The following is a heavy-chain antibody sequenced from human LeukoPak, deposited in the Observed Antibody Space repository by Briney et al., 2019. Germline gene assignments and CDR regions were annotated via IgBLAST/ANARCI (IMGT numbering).Heavy chain of an antibody. Sequence: GGSLRLPCAASGFTFSSYAMSWVRQAPGKGLEWVSAISGSGGSTYYADSVKGRFTISRDNAKNSLYLQMNSLRAEDTAVYYCAAPLTSSGHDYWGQGTLVTVSS. CDR3: AAPLTSSGHDY. CDR1: GFTFSSYA. CDR2: ISGSGGST. J-gene: IGHJ4*02. V-gene: IGHV3-23*01. D-gene: IGHD3-22*01.